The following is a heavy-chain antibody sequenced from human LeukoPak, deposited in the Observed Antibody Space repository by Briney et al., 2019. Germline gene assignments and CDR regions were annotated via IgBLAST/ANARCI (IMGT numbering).Heavy chain of an antibody. Sequence: PSETLSLTCSVSGGTISSLYWSWIRQPPVKGLEWIGYIYYTGSTNYNPSLKSRVTIFVDMSKNQFSLRLSSVTAADTAVYYCARHRAYSSSSPFDYWGQGTLVTVSS. CDR3: ARHRAYSSSSPFDY. CDR2: IYYTGST. D-gene: IGHD6-6*01. V-gene: IGHV4-59*08. CDR1: GGTISSLY. J-gene: IGHJ4*02.